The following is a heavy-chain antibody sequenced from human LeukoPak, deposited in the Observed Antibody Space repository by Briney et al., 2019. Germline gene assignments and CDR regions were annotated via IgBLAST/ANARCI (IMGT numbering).Heavy chain of an antibody. CDR1: GGSFSGYY. Sequence: SETLSLTCAVYGGSFSGYYWSWIRQPPGKGLEWIGEINHSGSTNYNPSLKSRVTISVDTSKNQFSLKLSSVTAADTAVYYCARRGTTVSSWYYYYYMDVWGKGTTVTISS. D-gene: IGHD4-17*01. J-gene: IGHJ6*03. CDR2: INHSGST. CDR3: ARRGTTVSSWYYYYYMDV. V-gene: IGHV4-34*01.